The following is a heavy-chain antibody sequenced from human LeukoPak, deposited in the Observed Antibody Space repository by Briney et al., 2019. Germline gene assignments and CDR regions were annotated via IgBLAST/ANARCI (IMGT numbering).Heavy chain of an antibody. CDR2: IHQDGGER. Sequence: GGSPRLSCAASGFTFSDYWMSWVRQAPGKGPEWVANIHQDGGERYYVDSVKGRFTISRDNAKNSLYLQMDSLRAEDTAIYYCARDKVVGATYFAYWGQGILVTVSS. D-gene: IGHD1-26*01. V-gene: IGHV3-7*01. CDR3: ARDKVVGATYFAY. J-gene: IGHJ4*02. CDR1: GFTFSDYW.